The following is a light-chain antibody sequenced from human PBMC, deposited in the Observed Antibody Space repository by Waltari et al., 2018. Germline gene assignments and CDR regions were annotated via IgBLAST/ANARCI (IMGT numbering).Light chain of an antibody. CDR3: QSADDSGDHVL. V-gene: IGLV3-25*03. J-gene: IGLJ2*01. CDR2: RNT. Sequence: KSGQAPVVLIRRNTGRPSGIPERFSASDSGTTGALVISGVQAEDEAEYYCQSADDSGDHVLFGGGTKLTVL.